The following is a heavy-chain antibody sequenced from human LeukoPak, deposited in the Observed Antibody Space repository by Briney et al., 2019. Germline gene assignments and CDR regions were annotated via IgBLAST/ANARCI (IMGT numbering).Heavy chain of an antibody. J-gene: IGHJ6*03. Sequence: PGGSLRLSCAVSGFIFSTYGMHWVRQAPGKGLEWVAVISYDGSNKYYADSVKGRFTISRDNSKNTLYLQMNSLRAEDTAVYYCARNRGYYYYYMDVWAKGTTVTVSS. CDR3: ARNRGYYYYYMDV. V-gene: IGHV3-30*03. CDR2: ISYDGSNK. CDR1: GFIFSTYG.